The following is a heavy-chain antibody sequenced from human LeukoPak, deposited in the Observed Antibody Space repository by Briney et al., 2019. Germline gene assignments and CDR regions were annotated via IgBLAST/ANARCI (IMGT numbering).Heavy chain of an antibody. D-gene: IGHD6-19*01. CDR1: GFTFDDYG. CDR3: ARDYEIAVAGNDAFDI. J-gene: IGHJ3*02. CDR2: INWNGGST. V-gene: IGHV3-20*04. Sequence: GGSLRLSCAASGFTFDDYGMSWVRQAPGKGLEWVSGINWNGGSTGYADSVKGRFTISRDNAKNSLYLQMNSLRAEDTAVYYCARDYEIAVAGNDAFDIWGQGTMVTVSS.